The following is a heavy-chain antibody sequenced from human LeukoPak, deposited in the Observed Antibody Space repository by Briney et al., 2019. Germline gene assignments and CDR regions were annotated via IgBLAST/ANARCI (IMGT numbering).Heavy chain of an antibody. CDR3: ARARDWGRLDY. Sequence: ASVKVSCKASGYTFTGYYMHWVRQAPGQGLEWMGWINPNSGGTNYAQKFQGRVTMTRDTSISTAYMELSSLRSEDTAVYYCARARDWGRLDYWGQGTLVTVSS. CDR1: GYTFTGYY. D-gene: IGHD7-27*01. J-gene: IGHJ4*02. V-gene: IGHV1-2*02. CDR2: INPNSGGT.